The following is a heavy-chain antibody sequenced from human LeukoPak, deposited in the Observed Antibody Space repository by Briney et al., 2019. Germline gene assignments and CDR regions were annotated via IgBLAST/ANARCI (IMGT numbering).Heavy chain of an antibody. CDR2: IYYSGNT. J-gene: IGHJ4*02. CDR1: GGSISSSSYY. Sequence: SETLSLTCTVSGGSISSSSYYWGWIRQPPGKGLEWIGSIYYSGNTYYNPSLKSRVTISLDTSKNHFSLRLSSVTAADTAVYYCARWAWLLSQYDYWGQGTLVTVSS. CDR3: ARWAWLLSQYDY. V-gene: IGHV4-39*02. D-gene: IGHD2-2*01.